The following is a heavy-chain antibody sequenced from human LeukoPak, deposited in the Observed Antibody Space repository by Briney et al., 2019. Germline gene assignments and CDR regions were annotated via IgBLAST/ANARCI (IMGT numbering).Heavy chain of an antibody. CDR1: GFSLNNYG. CDR2: ISASGGTT. J-gene: IGHJ4*02. Sequence: GGSLRLSCAASGFSLNNYGMNWARQATGKGLEWVSAISASGGTTYNSDSVKGRFTISRDSAKNTLYLQINSLRAEDSAVYYCAKASSSWYSDFDYWGRGTLVTVSS. CDR3: AKASSSWYSDFDY. D-gene: IGHD6-13*01. V-gene: IGHV3-23*01.